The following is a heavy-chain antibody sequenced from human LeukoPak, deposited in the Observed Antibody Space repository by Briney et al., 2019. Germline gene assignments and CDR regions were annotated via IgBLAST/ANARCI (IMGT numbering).Heavy chain of an antibody. V-gene: IGHV3-9*01. D-gene: IGHD3-10*01. J-gene: IGHJ4*02. CDR3: AKVRFGSFDY. Sequence: SLRLSCAASGFTFDDYAMHWVRQAPGKGLEWVSGISWNSGSIGYADSVKGRFTISRDNAKNSLCLQMNSLRAEDTAIYYCAKVRFGSFDYWGQGTLVTVSS. CDR1: GFTFDDYA. CDR2: ISWNSGSI.